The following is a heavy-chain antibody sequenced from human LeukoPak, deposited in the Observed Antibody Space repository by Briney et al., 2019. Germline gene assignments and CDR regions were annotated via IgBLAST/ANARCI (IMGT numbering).Heavy chain of an antibody. V-gene: IGHV4-61*01. CDR3: PTSSDTASAY. Sequence: TSETLSLTCTVSGDSVSSNSFYWSWIRQPPGKGLEWIGYVYYTGSTNYNPSLKSRVTISVDTSKNQFSLKLSSVTAADTAVYYCPTSSDTASAYWGQGTLVTVSS. CDR1: GDSVSSNSFY. CDR2: VYYTGST. J-gene: IGHJ4*02. D-gene: IGHD5-18*01.